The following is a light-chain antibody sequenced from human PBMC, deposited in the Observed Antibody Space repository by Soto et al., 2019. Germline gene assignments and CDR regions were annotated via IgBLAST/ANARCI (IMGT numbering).Light chain of an antibody. CDR2: GNS. Sequence: QSVLTQPPSVSGAPGQRVTISCTGSNSNIGAGYDVHWYQQLPGTAPKLLIYGNSNRPSGVPDRFSGSKSGTSASLTITGLQAEDEADYYRQYYGDSLSGYVFGTGTKVTVL. CDR1: NSNIGAGYD. J-gene: IGLJ1*01. CDR3: QYYGDSLSGYV. V-gene: IGLV1-40*01.